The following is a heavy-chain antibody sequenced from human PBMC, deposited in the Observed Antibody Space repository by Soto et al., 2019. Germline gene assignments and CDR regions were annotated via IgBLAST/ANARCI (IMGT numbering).Heavy chain of an antibody. J-gene: IGHJ6*02. CDR2: IYYSVST. D-gene: IGHD1-26*01. Sequence: SETLSLTCTVSGASIRSFFWTWNRQPPGRGLEWIGNIYYSVSTNYNPSLKNRVTMSVDTSKNQFSLMLTSVTAADTAVYYCARPSGSYSYYYGMDVWGQATTVTVSS. V-gene: IGHV4-59*01. CDR3: ARPSGSYSYYYGMDV. CDR1: GASIRSFF.